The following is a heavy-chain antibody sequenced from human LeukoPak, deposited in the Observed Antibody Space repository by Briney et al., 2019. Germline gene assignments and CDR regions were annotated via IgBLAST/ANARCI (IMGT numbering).Heavy chain of an antibody. D-gene: IGHD3-22*01. CDR3: ARSVVVVKGYFDY. Sequence: GGSLRLSCAASGFTFSSYGMHWVRQAPGKGLEWVAVIWYDGSNKYYADSVKGRFTISRDNSKNTLYLQMNSLRAEDTAVYYCARSVVVVKGYFDYWGQGTLVTVSS. CDR1: GFTFSSYG. CDR2: IWYDGSNK. V-gene: IGHV3-30*19. J-gene: IGHJ4*02.